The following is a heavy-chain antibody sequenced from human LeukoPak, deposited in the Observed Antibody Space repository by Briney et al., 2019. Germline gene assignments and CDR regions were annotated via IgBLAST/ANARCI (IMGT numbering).Heavy chain of an antibody. CDR3: ARVLTSYLTGPYYFDY. V-gene: IGHV3-21*01. D-gene: IGHD3-9*01. J-gene: IGHJ4*02. Sequence: GGSLRLSCAASGFTFSSYSMNWVRQAPGKGLEWVSSISSGSSYIYYADSVKGRFTISRDNAKNSLYLQMNSLRAEDTAVYYCARVLTSYLTGPYYFDYWGQGTLVTVSS. CDR1: GFTFSSYS. CDR2: ISSGSSYI.